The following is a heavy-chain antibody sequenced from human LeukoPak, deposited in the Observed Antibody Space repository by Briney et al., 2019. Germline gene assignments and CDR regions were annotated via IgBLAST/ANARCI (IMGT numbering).Heavy chain of an antibody. CDR2: IYYSGST. V-gene: IGHV4-39*07. Sequence: PSETLSLTCTVSGGSISSSSYYWGWIRQPPGKGLEWIGSIYYSGSTYYNPSLKSRVTISVDTSKNQFSLKLSSVTAADTAVYYCARAGPYDSSFRSPGGAFDIWGQGTMVTVSS. J-gene: IGHJ3*02. CDR1: GGSISSSSYY. CDR3: ARAGPYDSSFRSPGGAFDI. D-gene: IGHD3-22*01.